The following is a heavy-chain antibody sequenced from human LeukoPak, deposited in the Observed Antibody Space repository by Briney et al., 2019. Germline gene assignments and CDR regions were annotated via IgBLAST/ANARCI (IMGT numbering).Heavy chain of an antibody. CDR3: ARASEERITMVRGATLDY. V-gene: IGHV3-21*01. CDR2: ISSSSSYI. D-gene: IGHD3-10*01. Sequence: GGSLRLSCAASGFTFSSYSMNWVRQAPGEGLEWVSSISSSSSYIYYADSVKGRFTISRDNAKNSLYLQMNSLRAEDTAVYYCARASEERITMVRGATLDYWGQGTLVTVSS. CDR1: GFTFSSYS. J-gene: IGHJ4*02.